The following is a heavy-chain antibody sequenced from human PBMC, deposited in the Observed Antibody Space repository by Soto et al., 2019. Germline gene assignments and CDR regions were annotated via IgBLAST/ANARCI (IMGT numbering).Heavy chain of an antibody. CDR2: INQGGSQK. CDR3: ASWADAADEDYFHH. Sequence: EVQLVESGGGLVQPGGSLRLSCAGSGFRFSSSWMCWIRQAPGKGLEWVAHINQGGSQKYYVDSAKGRFTISRDNAKTSLYLQMNNLRAEDTATYYCASWADAADEDYFHHWGQGTLVTVSS. CDR1: GFRFSSSW. J-gene: IGHJ1*01. D-gene: IGHD3-16*01. V-gene: IGHV3-7*03.